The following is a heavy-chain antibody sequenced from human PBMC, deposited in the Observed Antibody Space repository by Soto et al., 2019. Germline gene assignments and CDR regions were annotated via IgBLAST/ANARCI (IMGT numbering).Heavy chain of an antibody. V-gene: IGHV3-7*03. Sequence: GSLRLSCAASGFTFSNYWMGWVRQAPGKGLEWVANIRQDGGDKRDLDSVKGRFTISRDNAQNSLYSQMNSLRAEDTAVYYCARIDCGGNCYSRSWYFDIWGRGTLVTVSS. D-gene: IGHD2-21*02. J-gene: IGHJ2*01. CDR3: ARIDCGGNCYSRSWYFDI. CDR1: GFTFSNYW. CDR2: IRQDGGDK.